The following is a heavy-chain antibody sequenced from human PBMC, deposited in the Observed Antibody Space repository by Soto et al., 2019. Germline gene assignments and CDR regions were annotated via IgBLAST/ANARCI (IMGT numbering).Heavy chain of an antibody. CDR1: GFTFSSYG. CDR2: IWYDGSNK. V-gene: IGHV3-33*01. Sequence: QVQLVESGGGVVQPGRSLRLSCAASGFTFSSYGMHWVRQAPGKGLEWVAVIWYDGSNKYYADSVKGRFTISRDNSKNTQYVQMNSLRAEDRAVYYCARDVGGFGESTYNWFDPWGQGTLVTVSS. J-gene: IGHJ5*02. D-gene: IGHD3-10*01. CDR3: ARDVGGFGESTYNWFDP.